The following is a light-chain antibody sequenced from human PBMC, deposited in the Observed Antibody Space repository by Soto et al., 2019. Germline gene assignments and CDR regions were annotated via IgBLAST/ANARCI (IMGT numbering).Light chain of an antibody. CDR1: NSNIGSNT. V-gene: IGLV1-44*01. Sequence: QSVLTQPPSASGTPGQGVTISCSGSNSNIGSNTVNWYQQLPGTAPKLLIYSNNQRPSGVPDRFSGSKSGTSASLAISGLQSEDEADYYCAAWDDSLDGVVFGGGTKLTGL. CDR2: SNN. J-gene: IGLJ2*01. CDR3: AAWDDSLDGVV.